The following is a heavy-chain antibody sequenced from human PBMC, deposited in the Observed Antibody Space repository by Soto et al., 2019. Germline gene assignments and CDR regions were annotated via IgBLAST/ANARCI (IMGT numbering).Heavy chain of an antibody. CDR2: ISVHNGNT. V-gene: IGHV1-18*04. Sequence: RASVKVSCKASGYTFSTYGIVGVRQAPGQGLEWMGWISVHNGNTNTAQNLHGRVTMTTDTPTTTAYMELGSLRFEDTAVYYCARVAVGGVGSWSFRYYLDYWGQGTLVTVS. J-gene: IGHJ4*02. CDR3: ARVAVGGVGSWSFRYYLDY. D-gene: IGHD6-13*01. CDR1: GYTFSTYG.